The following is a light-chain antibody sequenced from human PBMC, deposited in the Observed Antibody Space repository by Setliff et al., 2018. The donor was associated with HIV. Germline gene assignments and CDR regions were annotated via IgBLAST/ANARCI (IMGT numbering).Light chain of an antibody. CDR2: SNN. V-gene: IGLV1-44*01. CDR1: SSNIGSYT. CDR3: AAWDDCLNGYV. Sequence: QSVLTQPPSASGTPGQRVTISCSGSSSNIGSYTVNWYQKLPGTAPKLLIYSNNQRPSGLPDRFSGSKSGTSASLALSGLQSEDEADYYCAAWDDCLNGYVFGTGTKAPS. J-gene: IGLJ1*01.